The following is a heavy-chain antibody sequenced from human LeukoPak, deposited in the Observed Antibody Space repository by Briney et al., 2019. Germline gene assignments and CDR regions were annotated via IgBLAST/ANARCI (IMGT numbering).Heavy chain of an antibody. CDR3: ARDKYYDSSGYYVAGY. J-gene: IGHJ4*02. CDR2: ISAYNGNT. CDR1: GYTFTSYG. D-gene: IGHD3-22*01. Sequence: ASVKVSCKASGYTFTSYGISWVRQAPGQGLEWMGWISAYNGNTNYAQKLQGRVTMTTDTSTSTAYMELRSLRSDDTAVYYCARDKYYDSSGYYVAGYWGQGTLVTVSS. V-gene: IGHV1-18*01.